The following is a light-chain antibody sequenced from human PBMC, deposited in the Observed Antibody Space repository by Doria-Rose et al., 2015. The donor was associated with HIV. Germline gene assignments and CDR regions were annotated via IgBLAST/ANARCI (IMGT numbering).Light chain of an antibody. CDR2: WAS. J-gene: IGKJ3*01. CDR1: QGLLYTSKNY. V-gene: IGKV4-1*01. Sequence: TQSPESLGMSLGERATLNCKYNQGLLYTSKNYLAWYQQKPGQPPKLLIYWASTRQSGVPARFSGSGSGTDFTLTISSLEAEDVAVYYCQQYYDTPSFGPGTTADIK. CDR3: QQYYDTPS.